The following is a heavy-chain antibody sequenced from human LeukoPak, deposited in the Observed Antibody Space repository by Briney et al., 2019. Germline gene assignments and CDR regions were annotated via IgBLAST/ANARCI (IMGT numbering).Heavy chain of an antibody. Sequence: GGSLRLSCAASGFTFSSYAMSWVRQAPGKGLEWVSLISSYSSYIYYADSMKGRFTISRDNAKNALYLQMNSLRAEDTAVYYCARGTTTVTTFTDFDYWGQGTLVTVSS. D-gene: IGHD4-17*01. V-gene: IGHV3-21*01. J-gene: IGHJ4*02. CDR2: ISSYSSYI. CDR1: GFTFSSYA. CDR3: ARGTTTVTTFTDFDY.